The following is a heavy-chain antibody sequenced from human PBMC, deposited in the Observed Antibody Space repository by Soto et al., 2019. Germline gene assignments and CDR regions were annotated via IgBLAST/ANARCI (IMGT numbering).Heavy chain of an antibody. CDR3: ATAGGYSGYDAQNWFDP. Sequence: ASVKVSCKVCGYTLTDLSMHWVRQAPGKGFEWMGGFDPEDGETIYAQEFQGRVTMTEDTSTDTAYMELSSLRSEDTAVYYCATAGGYSGYDAQNWFDPWGQGTLVTVSS. CDR1: GYTLTDLS. D-gene: IGHD5-12*01. CDR2: FDPEDGET. J-gene: IGHJ5*02. V-gene: IGHV1-24*01.